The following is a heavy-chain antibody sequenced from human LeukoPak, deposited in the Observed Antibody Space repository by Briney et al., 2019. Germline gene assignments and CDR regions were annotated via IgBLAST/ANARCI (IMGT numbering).Heavy chain of an antibody. CDR2: ISYDGSNK. J-gene: IGHJ3*02. Sequence: SGGSLRLSCAASGFTFSSYEMNWVRQAPGKGLEWVAVISYDGSNKYYADSVKGRFTISRDNSKNTLYLQMNSLRAEDTAVYYCARDYYDSSGYYRLGAFDIWGQGTMVTVSS. CDR1: GFTFSSYE. D-gene: IGHD3-22*01. V-gene: IGHV3-30-3*01. CDR3: ARDYYDSSGYYRLGAFDI.